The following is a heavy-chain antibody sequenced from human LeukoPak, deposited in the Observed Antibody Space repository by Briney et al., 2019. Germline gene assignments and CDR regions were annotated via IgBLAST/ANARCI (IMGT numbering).Heavy chain of an antibody. CDR1: GYIFTICG. V-gene: IGHV1-18*01. CDR3: AREEDYGDYVDWFDP. CDR2: ISAYNGNT. J-gene: IGHJ5*02. Sequence: ASVKVSCSASGYIFTICGISWVRQAPGQGLEWMGCISAYNGNTNYAQKLQGRVTMTADTSTSTVYMKLRSLRADDTAVCYCAREEDYGDYVDWFDPWGQGTLVTVSS. D-gene: IGHD4-17*01.